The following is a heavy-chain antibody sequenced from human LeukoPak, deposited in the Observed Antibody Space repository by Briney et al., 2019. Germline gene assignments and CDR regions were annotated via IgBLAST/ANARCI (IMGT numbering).Heavy chain of an antibody. Sequence: GGSLRLSCAASGFIFSDYHMSWIRQAPGKGLEWVSYISPGGDEVYFADSVKGRFTIPRDNAKNSLFLQMSSLTAKDTAVYYCSGGRDIAVAGPGGYFDYWGQGSLVTVSS. CDR1: GFIFSDYH. J-gene: IGHJ4*02. CDR3: SGGRDIAVAGPGGYFDY. CDR2: ISPGGDEV. D-gene: IGHD6-19*01. V-gene: IGHV3-11*01.